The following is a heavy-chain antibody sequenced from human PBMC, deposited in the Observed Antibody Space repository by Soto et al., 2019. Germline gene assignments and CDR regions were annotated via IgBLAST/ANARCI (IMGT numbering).Heavy chain of an antibody. V-gene: IGHV3-23*01. CDR3: AKGTVPAAIRRDYFDY. CDR2: ISGSGDST. D-gene: IGHD2-2*02. Sequence: PGGSLRLSCAASGFTFSTYAMSWVRQAPGKGLEWVSAISGSGDSTYYADSVKGRFTISRDNSKNTLYLQMNSLRAEDTAVYYCAKGTVPAAIRRDYFDYWGQGTLVTVSS. CDR1: GFTFSTYA. J-gene: IGHJ4*02.